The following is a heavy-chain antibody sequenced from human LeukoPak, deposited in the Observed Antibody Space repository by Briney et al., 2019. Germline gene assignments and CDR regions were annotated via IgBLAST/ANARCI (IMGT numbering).Heavy chain of an antibody. CDR1: GYTFTGYY. J-gene: IGHJ4*02. V-gene: IGHV1-2*02. Sequence: GASVNVSCKASGYTFTGYYMHWVRQAPGQGLEWMGWINPNSGGTNYAQTFQGRVTITRDTSISTAYMELSRLRSDDTAVYYCARSEAGTLYYFEYGGQGTLVTVSS. CDR2: INPNSGGT. CDR3: ARSEAGTLYYFEY. D-gene: IGHD6-13*01.